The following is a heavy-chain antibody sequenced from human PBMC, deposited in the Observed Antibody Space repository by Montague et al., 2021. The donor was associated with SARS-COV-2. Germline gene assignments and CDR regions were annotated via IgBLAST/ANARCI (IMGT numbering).Heavy chain of an antibody. CDR1: GGSISSSNW. CDR2: IYHGGST. Sequence: SETLSLTCAVSGGSISSSNWWSWVRKPPGKGLEWIGEIYHGGSTDYNPSLKSRVTISVDKSKNQFSLKLSSVTAADTAVYYCARDATMVSHSYFDYWGQGTLVTVSS. V-gene: IGHV4-4*02. D-gene: IGHD4/OR15-4a*01. J-gene: IGHJ4*02. CDR3: ARDATMVSHSYFDY.